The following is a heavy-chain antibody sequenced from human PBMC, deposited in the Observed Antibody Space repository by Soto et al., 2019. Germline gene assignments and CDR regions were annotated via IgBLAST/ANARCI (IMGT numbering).Heavy chain of an antibody. CDR2: ISWNSGSI. CDR3: AKDALAIRYFDWARSSFDI. D-gene: IGHD3-9*01. CDR1: GFTFDDSA. V-gene: IGHV3-9*01. J-gene: IGHJ3*02. Sequence: EVQLVESGGGLVQPGRSLRLSCAAPGFTFDDSAMHWVRQAPGKGLEWVSGISWNSGSIGYADSVKGRFTISRDNAKNSLYLQMNSLRAEDTALYYCAKDALAIRYFDWARSSFDIWGQGTMVTVSS.